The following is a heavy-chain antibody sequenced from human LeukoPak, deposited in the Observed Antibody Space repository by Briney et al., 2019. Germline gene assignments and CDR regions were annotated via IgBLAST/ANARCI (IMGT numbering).Heavy chain of an antibody. CDR1: RFTFSSYS. CDR2: ISISSNYI. D-gene: IGHD6-13*01. Sequence: GGSLRLSCAASRFTFSSYSMNWVRQAPGKGLEWVSSISISSNYIYYPDSLKGRFTISRDNAKNSLYLQMNSLRAEDTAVYYCARISSSWHYFDYWGQGTLVTVSS. J-gene: IGHJ4*02. V-gene: IGHV3-21*01. CDR3: ARISSSWHYFDY.